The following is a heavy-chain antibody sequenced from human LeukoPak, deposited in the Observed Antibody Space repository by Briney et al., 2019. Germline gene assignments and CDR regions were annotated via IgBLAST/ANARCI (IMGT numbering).Heavy chain of an antibody. CDR1: GFTFRGAA. V-gene: IGHV3-23*01. J-gene: IGHJ3*01. CDR3: AKDIQLST. CDR2: IGSSGDSA. Sequence: GGSLRLSCAVSGFTFRGAAMTWVRQAPGKGLEWVSPIGSSGDSAYYADSVKGRLTISRDNSKNTLSLQMNSLRVEDTAIYYCAKDIQLSTWGLGTRVTVSS. D-gene: IGHD5-24*01.